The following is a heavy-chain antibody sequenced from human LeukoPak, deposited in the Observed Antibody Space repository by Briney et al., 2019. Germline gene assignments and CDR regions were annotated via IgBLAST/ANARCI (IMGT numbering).Heavy chain of an antibody. J-gene: IGHJ6*02. Sequence: SGGSLRLSCAASGFTFSSYAMHWVRQAPGKGLEWVAVISYDGSNKYYADSVKGRFTISRDNSKNTLYLQMNSLRAEDTAVYYCARASYYYDSSGYYRPYYYYGMDVWGQGTTVTVSS. CDR1: GFTFSSYA. CDR2: ISYDGSNK. D-gene: IGHD3-22*01. CDR3: ARASYYYDSSGYYRPYYYYGMDV. V-gene: IGHV3-30-3*01.